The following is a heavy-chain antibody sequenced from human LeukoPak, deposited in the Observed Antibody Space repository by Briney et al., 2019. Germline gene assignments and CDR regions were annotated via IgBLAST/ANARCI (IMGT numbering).Heavy chain of an antibody. J-gene: IGHJ6*02. V-gene: IGHV4-34*01. CDR1: GGSFSGYY. Sequence: SETLSLTCAVYGGSFSGYYWSWIRQPPGKGLEWIGEINHSGSTYYNPSLKSRVTISVDTSKNQFSLKLSSVTAADTAVYYCARLLRRYGMDVWGQGTTVTVSS. CDR2: INHSGST. CDR3: ARLLRRYGMDV. D-gene: IGHD6-6*01.